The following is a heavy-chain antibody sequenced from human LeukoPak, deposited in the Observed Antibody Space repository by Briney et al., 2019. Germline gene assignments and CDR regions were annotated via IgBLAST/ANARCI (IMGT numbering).Heavy chain of an antibody. D-gene: IGHD3-10*01. J-gene: IGHJ3*02. Sequence: MTGGSLRLSCTVSGFTFGDYAIHWFRQAPGKGLEWVSSISSSSSYIYYADSVKGRFTISRDNAKNSLYLQMNSLRAEDTAVYYCARDGPEGSYTYDAFDIWGQGTMVTVSS. CDR2: ISSSSSYI. V-gene: IGHV3-21*01. CDR3: ARDGPEGSYTYDAFDI. CDR1: GFTFGDYA.